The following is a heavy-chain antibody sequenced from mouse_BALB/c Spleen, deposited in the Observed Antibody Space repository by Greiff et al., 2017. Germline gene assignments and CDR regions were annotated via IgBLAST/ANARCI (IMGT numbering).Heavy chain of an antibody. CDR1: GFAFSSYD. CDR2: ISSGGGST. Sequence: EVKLVESGGGLVKPGGSLKLSCAASGFAFSSYDMSWVRQTPEKRLEWVAYISSGGGSTYYPDTVKGRFTISRDNAKNTLYLQMSSLKSEDTAMYYCARQDWDIYYFDYWGQGTTLTVSS. D-gene: IGHD4-1*01. CDR3: ARQDWDIYYFDY. J-gene: IGHJ2*01. V-gene: IGHV5-12-1*01.